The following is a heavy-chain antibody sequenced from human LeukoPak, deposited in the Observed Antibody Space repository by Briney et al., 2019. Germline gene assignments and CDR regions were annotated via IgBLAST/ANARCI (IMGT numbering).Heavy chain of an antibody. Sequence: SETLSLTCTVSGGSISSYYWSWIRQPPGKGLEWIGEINHSGSTNYNPSLKSRVTISVDTSKNQFSLKLSSVTAADTAVYYCARITPNTAMVAFDIWGQGTMVTVSS. CDR1: GGSISSYY. CDR2: INHSGST. D-gene: IGHD5-18*01. J-gene: IGHJ3*02. V-gene: IGHV4-34*01. CDR3: ARITPNTAMVAFDI.